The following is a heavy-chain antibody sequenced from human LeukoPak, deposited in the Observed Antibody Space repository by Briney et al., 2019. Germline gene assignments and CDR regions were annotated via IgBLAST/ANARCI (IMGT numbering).Heavy chain of an antibody. J-gene: IGHJ5*02. CDR1: GYTFSSYD. Sequence: ASVKVSCEASGYTFSSYDINGVRQATGRGLEWRGWMNPNRGNTGCAQKFQGRVTITRNTSISTAYMERRRVRCEDTGVYYCARGRSYDFWSGYYPDHNWFDPWGQGTLVTVSS. CDR3: ARGRSYDFWSGYYPDHNWFDP. CDR2: MNPNRGNT. V-gene: IGHV1-8*03. D-gene: IGHD3-3*01.